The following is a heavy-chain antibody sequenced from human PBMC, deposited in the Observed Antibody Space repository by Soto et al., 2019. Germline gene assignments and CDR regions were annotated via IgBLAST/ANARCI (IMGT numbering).Heavy chain of an antibody. CDR2: IYWDDDK. Sequence: QITLKESGPTLVKPTQTLTLTCTFSGFSLSTTGVGVGWIRQPPGKALEWLALIYWDDDKRYSPSLNSTLTITKDTSKNQVVLTMTNMDPLDTATYYCAHSDYIRPLDSWAQGTLVTVSS. J-gene: IGHJ4*02. D-gene: IGHD4-17*01. CDR3: AHSDYIRPLDS. V-gene: IGHV2-5*02. CDR1: GFSLSTTGVG.